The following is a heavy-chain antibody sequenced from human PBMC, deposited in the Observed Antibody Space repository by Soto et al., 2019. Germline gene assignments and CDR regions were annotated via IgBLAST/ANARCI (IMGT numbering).Heavy chain of an antibody. D-gene: IGHD5-12*01. V-gene: IGHV4-59*01. CDR1: GGSISSYY. CDR2: IYYSGST. J-gene: IGHJ4*02. Sequence: PSETLSLTCTVSGGSISSYYWSWIRQPPGKGLEWIGYIYYSGSTNYNPSLKSRVTISVDTSKNQFSLKLSSVTAADTAVYYRARAESATITYFDYWGQGTLVTVSS. CDR3: ARAESATITYFDY.